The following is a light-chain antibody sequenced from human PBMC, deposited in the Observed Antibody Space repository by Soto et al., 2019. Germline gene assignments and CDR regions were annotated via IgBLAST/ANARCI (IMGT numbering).Light chain of an antibody. CDR3: QQSYSTPFT. CDR2: AAS. Sequence: DIQMTQSPSSLSASLGDRVTITCRASQSISSYLNWYQQKPGKAPKLLIYAASSLQSGVPSRFSGSGSGTHFTLTISSLQPEDFATYYCQQSYSTPFTFGPGTKVDIK. CDR1: QSISSY. J-gene: IGKJ3*01. V-gene: IGKV1-39*01.